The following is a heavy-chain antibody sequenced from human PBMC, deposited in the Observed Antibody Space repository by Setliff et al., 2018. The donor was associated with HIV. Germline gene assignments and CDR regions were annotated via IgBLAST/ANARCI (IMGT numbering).Heavy chain of an antibody. V-gene: IGHV3-74*01. D-gene: IGHD3-22*01. CDR3: ARAQDDYYDSSGSGCDPQYSHMDV. CDR2: MNTDGSST. J-gene: IGHJ6*03. CDR1: GFTFSSHW. Sequence: GESLKISCAASGFTFSSHWMHWVRQAPGKGLVWVFGMNTDGSSTRYADSVKGRFTISRDNAKNTLFLQMNSLRAEDTAVYYCARAQDDYYDSSGSGCDPQYSHMDVWGQGTTVTVSS.